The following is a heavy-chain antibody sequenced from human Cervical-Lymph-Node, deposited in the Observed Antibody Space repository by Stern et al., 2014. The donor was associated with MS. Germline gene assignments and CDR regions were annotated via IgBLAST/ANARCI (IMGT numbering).Heavy chain of an antibody. Sequence: VQLVESGPGLVKPSETLSLTCSVSGGSISSYYWNWIRQPPGKGLEWIANVHYSGTTNYNPSLKSRVTILLDTSMNKISLTLTSGTAADTAVYYCAGSGTYYPDYWGQGILVTVSS. CDR1: GGSISSYY. V-gene: IGHV4-59*08. CDR3: AGSGTYYPDY. J-gene: IGHJ4*02. CDR2: VHYSGTT. D-gene: IGHD3-3*01.